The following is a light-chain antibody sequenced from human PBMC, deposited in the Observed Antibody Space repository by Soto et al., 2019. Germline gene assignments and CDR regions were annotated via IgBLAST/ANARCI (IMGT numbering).Light chain of an antibody. CDR3: QQYNSWPLT. CDR2: GAS. CDR1: QSVSSSY. V-gene: IGKV3-20*01. J-gene: IGKJ1*01. Sequence: EIVLTQSPGTLSLSTGERATLSCRASQSVSSSYLAWYQQKPGQAPRLLIYGASNRATGIPARFSGSGSGTDFTLTISSLQSEDFAVYYCQQYNSWPLTFGQGTKVDI.